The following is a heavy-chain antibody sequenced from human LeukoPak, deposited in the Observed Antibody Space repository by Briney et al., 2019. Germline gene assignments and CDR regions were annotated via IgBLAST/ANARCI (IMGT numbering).Heavy chain of an antibody. Sequence: PGGSLRLSCAASGFTFSSYSMNWVRQAPGKGLEWVSSISSSSSYIYYADSVKGRFTISRDNAKNSLYLQMNSLRAEDTAVYYCAREWTYSSGWSASGYWGQGTLVTVSS. CDR1: GFTFSSYS. V-gene: IGHV3-21*01. CDR3: AREWTYSSGWSASGY. J-gene: IGHJ4*02. D-gene: IGHD6-19*01. CDR2: ISSSSSYI.